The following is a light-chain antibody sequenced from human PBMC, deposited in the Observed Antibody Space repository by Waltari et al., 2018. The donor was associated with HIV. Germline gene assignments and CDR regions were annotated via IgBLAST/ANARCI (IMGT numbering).Light chain of an antibody. CDR1: SGSVSPCYF. CDR2: DTN. CDR3: VLYMGSGIWV. V-gene: IGLV8-61*01. Sequence: QTVVTQEPSFSVSPGGTVTLTCCLSSGSVSPCYFPTGYQQTPGRAPRTLIYDTNTRSSGAPDRFSGSILGNKAALTITGAQADDECDYYCVLYMGSGIWVFGGGTKLTVL. J-gene: IGLJ3*02.